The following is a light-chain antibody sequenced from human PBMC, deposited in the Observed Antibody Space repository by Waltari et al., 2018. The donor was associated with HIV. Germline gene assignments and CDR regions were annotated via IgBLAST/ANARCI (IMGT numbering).Light chain of an antibody. CDR2: DVS. CDR3: SSYTSSNTLPYV. V-gene: IGLV2-14*03. CDR1: SSDVGGYNY. J-gene: IGLJ1*01. Sequence: QSALTQPASVFGSPGQSITISCTGTSSDVGGYNYVSWYQQHPGKAPKLMIYDVSNRPSGVSNRFSGSKSGNTASLTISGLQAEDEADYYCSSYTSSNTLPYVFGTGTKVTVL.